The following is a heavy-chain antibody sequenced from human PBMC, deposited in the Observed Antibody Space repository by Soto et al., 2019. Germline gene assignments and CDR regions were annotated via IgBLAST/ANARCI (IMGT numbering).Heavy chain of an antibody. CDR3: ARDGAEYCSGGSCYAG. V-gene: IGHV3-48*02. D-gene: IGHD2-15*01. CDR2: ISSSSSTI. J-gene: IGHJ4*02. Sequence: GGSLRLSCAASGFTFSSYSMNWVRQAPGKGLEWVSYISSSSSTIYYADSVKGRFTISRDNAKNSLYLQMNSLRDEDTAVYYCARDGAEYCSGGSCYAGWGQGTLVTVSS. CDR1: GFTFSSYS.